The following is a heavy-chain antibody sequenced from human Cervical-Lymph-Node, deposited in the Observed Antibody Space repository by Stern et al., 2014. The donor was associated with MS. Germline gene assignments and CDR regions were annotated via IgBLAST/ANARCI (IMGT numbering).Heavy chain of an antibody. CDR1: GFTFSSYA. CDR2: ISGSDGST. V-gene: IGHV3-23*04. CDR3: AKVYGSGPFDY. Sequence: VQLVESGGTLVQPGGSLRLSCAASGFTFSSYAMSWVRQAPGKGVGWVAVISGSDGSTFYADSVKGRFTISRDNSKNTLFLQMNSLRAEDTAVYYCAKVYGSGPFDYWGQGTLVTVSS. D-gene: IGHD6-19*01. J-gene: IGHJ4*02.